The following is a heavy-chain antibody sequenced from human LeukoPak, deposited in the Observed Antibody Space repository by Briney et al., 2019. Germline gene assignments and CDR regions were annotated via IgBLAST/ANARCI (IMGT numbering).Heavy chain of an antibody. V-gene: IGHV3-23*01. CDR2: ISGSGGST. CDR3: AREGRMGTADAFDV. Sequence: PGGSLRLSCAASGFTFSSYAMSWVRQAPGKGLEWVSAISGSGGSTYYADSVKGRFSISRDNAESSLFLQMNSLRAGDTAVYYCAREGRMGTADAFDVWGQGTMVTVSS. J-gene: IGHJ3*01. CDR1: GFTFSSYA. D-gene: IGHD1-14*01.